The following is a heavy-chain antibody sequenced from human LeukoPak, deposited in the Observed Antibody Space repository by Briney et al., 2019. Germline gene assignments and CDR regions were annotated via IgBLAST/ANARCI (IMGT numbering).Heavy chain of an antibody. CDR2: INHSGST. CDR3: ARRSARGWKPVDY. D-gene: IGHD6-19*01. J-gene: IGHJ4*02. Sequence: SETLSLTCAVYGGSFSGYYWSWIRQPPGKGLEWIGEINHSGSTNYNPSLKSRVTISVDTSRNQFSLKLSSVTAADTAVYYCARRSARGWKPVDYWGQGTLVTVSS. V-gene: IGHV4-34*01. CDR1: GGSFSGYY.